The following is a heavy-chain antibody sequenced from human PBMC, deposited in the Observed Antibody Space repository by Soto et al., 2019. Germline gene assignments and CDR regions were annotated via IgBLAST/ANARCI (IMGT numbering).Heavy chain of an antibody. CDR1: GYTFTSYD. CDR3: AIGGSGHAYYYGMDV. D-gene: IGHD3-10*01. CDR2: MNPNSGNT. J-gene: IGHJ6*02. Sequence: ASVKVSCKASGYTFTSYDINWVRQATGQGLEWMGWMNPNSGNTGYAQKFQGRVTMTRNTSISTAYMELSSLRSEDTAVYYCAIGGSGHAYYYGMDVWGQGTTVTVSS. V-gene: IGHV1-8*01.